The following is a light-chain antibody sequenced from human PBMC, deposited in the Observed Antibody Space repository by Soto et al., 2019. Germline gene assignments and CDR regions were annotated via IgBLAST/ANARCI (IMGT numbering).Light chain of an antibody. CDR1: SSNIGTGFH. Sequence: QTVVTQPPSVSGAPGQRVTISCTGSSSNIGTGFHVHWYQQLPGTAPKLLMYGNTNRPSGVPDRFSGSKSGTSASLAITGLQAEDEADYYCQTYDSSLNGYVVFGGGTKLTVL. J-gene: IGLJ2*01. CDR3: QTYDSSLNGYVV. V-gene: IGLV1-40*01. CDR2: GNT.